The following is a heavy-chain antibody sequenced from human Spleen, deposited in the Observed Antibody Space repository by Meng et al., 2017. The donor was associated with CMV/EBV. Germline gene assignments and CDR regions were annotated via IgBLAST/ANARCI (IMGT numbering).Heavy chain of an antibody. CDR2: IKWNGDST. V-gene: IGHV3-20*04. J-gene: IGHJ4*02. CDR3: ARLGQKTLHRFCANGLCYGVDY. CDR1: GFTFDDYG. Sequence: GESLKISCAASGFTFDDYGMSWVRQTPGKGLEWVSGIKWNGDSTGYADSVKGRFTISRDNSKNTLSLQVDSLRAEDTAIYYCARLGQKTLHRFCANGLCYGVDYWGQGTLVTVSS. D-gene: IGHD2-8*01.